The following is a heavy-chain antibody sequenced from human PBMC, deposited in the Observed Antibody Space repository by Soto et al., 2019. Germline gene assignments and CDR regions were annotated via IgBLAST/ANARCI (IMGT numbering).Heavy chain of an antibody. J-gene: IGHJ4*02. V-gene: IGHV3-74*01. D-gene: IGHD3-10*01. Sequence: PGGSLRLSCAASGFTFSNYWMDWVRQAPGKRLVWVSHKINKGSSTVYADSVKGRFSISRDNAKNMVYLQMNSLRPEDTAVYYCVRGSGGLDSWGQGTVVTVSS. CDR1: GFTFSNYW. CDR2: KINKGSST. CDR3: VRGSGGLDS.